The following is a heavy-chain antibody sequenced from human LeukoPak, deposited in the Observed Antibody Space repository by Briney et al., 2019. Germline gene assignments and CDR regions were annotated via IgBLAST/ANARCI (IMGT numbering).Heavy chain of an antibody. J-gene: IGHJ4*02. CDR2: ISGSGGST. D-gene: IGHD3-16*02. CDR1: GFTFSSYA. Sequence: GGSLRLSCAASGFTFSSYAMSWVRQAPGKGLEWVSAISGSGGSTYYADSVKGRFTISRDNSKNTLYLQMNSLRAEDTAVYYCAEVFYYGFVWGSYRYGPFDYWGQGTLVTVSS. CDR3: AEVFYYGFVWGSYRYGPFDY. V-gene: IGHV3-23*01.